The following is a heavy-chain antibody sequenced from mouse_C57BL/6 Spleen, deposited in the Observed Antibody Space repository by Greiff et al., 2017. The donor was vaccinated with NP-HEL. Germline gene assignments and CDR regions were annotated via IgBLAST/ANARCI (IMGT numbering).Heavy chain of an antibody. Sequence: EVQLMESGPGLVKPSQSLSLTCSVTGYSITSGYYWNWIRQFPGNKLEWMGYISYDGSNNYNPSLKNRISITRDTSKNQFFLKLNSVTTEDTATYYCARNSYYGSSYAMDYWGQGTSVTVSS. D-gene: IGHD1-1*01. V-gene: IGHV3-6*01. CDR1: GYSITSGYY. J-gene: IGHJ4*01. CDR3: ARNSYYGSSYAMDY. CDR2: ISYDGSN.